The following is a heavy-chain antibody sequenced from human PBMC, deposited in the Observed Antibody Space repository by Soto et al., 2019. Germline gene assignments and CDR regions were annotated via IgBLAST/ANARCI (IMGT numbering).Heavy chain of an antibody. V-gene: IGHV1-3*01. D-gene: IGHD5-18*01. Sequence: QVPLVQSGAEVKKPGASVKVSCKASGYTFTSYAMHWVRQAPGQRLEWMGWINAGNGNTKYSQKFQGRVTITRDTSASTAYMELSSLRSEDTAVYYCARDRGYSYGYGFDPWGQGTLVTVSS. CDR3: ARDRGYSYGYGFDP. CDR2: INAGNGNT. CDR1: GYTFTSYA. J-gene: IGHJ5*02.